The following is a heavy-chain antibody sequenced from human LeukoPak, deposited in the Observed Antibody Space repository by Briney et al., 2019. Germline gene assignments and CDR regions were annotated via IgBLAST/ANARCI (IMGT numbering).Heavy chain of an antibody. CDR1: GGSISSGDYY. Sequence: ASETLSLTCTVSGGSISSGDYYWSWIRQPPGKGLEWIGYIYYSGSTYYNPSLKSRVAISVDTSTNRFSLKLSSVTAADTAVYYCARDGFRASVTTMDRGPLDYWGQGTLVTVSS. CDR3: ARDGFRASVTTMDRGPLDY. CDR2: IYYSGST. D-gene: IGHD3-10*01. V-gene: IGHV4-30-4*01. J-gene: IGHJ4*02.